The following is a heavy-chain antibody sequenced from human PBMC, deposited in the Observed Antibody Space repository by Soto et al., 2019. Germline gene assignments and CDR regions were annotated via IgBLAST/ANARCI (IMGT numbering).Heavy chain of an antibody. Sequence: ASLLNCYKKAAEYCTSDDIRCGRHTTEKRLEWMGWISPSNGKQNYAQKLQGRVTMTPDTSTSTAYMELRSLRSDDTAVYYCARVAEYSSGWYGSSSWFDPWGQGTLVSVSS. CDR3: ARVAEYSSGWYGSSSWFDP. CDR2: ISPSNGKQ. D-gene: IGHD6-19*01. J-gene: IGHJ5*02. CDR1: AEYCTSDD. V-gene: IGHV1-18*01.